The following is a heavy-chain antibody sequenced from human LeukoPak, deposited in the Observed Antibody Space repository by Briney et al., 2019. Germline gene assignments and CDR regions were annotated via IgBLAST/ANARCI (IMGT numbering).Heavy chain of an antibody. D-gene: IGHD1-1*01. Sequence: SVKVSCKASGGTFSSYAISWVRQAPGQGLEWMGGIIPIFGTANYAQKFQGRVTITADESTSTAYMELSSLRSEDTAIYYCASNPPNTGDFYYWGLGTLVTVSS. CDR1: GGTFSSYA. CDR2: IIPIFGTA. V-gene: IGHV1-69*13. J-gene: IGHJ4*02. CDR3: ASNPPNTGDFYY.